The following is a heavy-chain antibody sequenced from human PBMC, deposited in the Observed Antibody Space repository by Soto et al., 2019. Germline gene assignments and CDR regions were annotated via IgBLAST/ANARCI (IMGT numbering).Heavy chain of an antibody. CDR2: IKQDGSEK. CDR1: GFTLSGYW. CDR3: IYTTSWNGN. Sequence: EVQLVESGGGLVQPGGSLKLSCAASGFTLSGYWMNWVRQAPGKGLEWVANIKQDGSEKYYVDSVRGRFTISRDNARNLLYLEMNSLRAEDTAVYYCIYTTSWNGNWGQGTLVTVSS. J-gene: IGHJ4*02. D-gene: IGHD2-2*01. V-gene: IGHV3-7*01.